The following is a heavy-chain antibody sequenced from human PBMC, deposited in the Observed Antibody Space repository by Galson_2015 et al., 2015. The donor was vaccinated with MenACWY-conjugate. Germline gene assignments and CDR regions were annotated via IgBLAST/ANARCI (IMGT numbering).Heavy chain of an antibody. CDR1: GFIFNTYW. CDR2: INPGGSST. V-gene: IGHV3-74*01. CDR3: AKSRGASFYFDS. J-gene: IGHJ4*02. Sequence: SLRLSCAASGFIFNTYWMPWVRHAPGKGLGWVSRINPGGSSTTYADSVKDRFTISRDNAKNTLYLQMNSLRPEDTAVFYCAKSRGASFYFDSWGQGTLVTVSS. D-gene: IGHD1-26*01.